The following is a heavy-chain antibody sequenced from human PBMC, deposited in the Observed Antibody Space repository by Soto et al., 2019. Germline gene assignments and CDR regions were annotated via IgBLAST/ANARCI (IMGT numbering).Heavy chain of an antibody. D-gene: IGHD3-9*01. V-gene: IGHV3-11*05. CDR2: ISSSSSYT. J-gene: IGHJ3*02. Sequence: QVQLVESGGGLVQPGGSPRLSCAASGFTFSDYYMSWIRQAPGKGLEWVSYISSSSSYTNYADSVKGRFTISRDNAKNSLYLQMNSLRAEDTAVYYCARDADILTGSDAFDIWGQGTMVTVSS. CDR3: ARDADILTGSDAFDI. CDR1: GFTFSDYY.